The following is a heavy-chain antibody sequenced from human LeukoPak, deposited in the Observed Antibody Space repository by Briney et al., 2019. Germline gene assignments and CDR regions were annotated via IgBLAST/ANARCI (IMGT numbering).Heavy chain of an antibody. CDR2: FSGSSGRT. V-gene: IGHV3-23*01. J-gene: IGHJ4*02. D-gene: IGHD2-15*01. CDR3: AKRYCSGGSCYHRYFDY. Sequence: GGSLRLSCAASGFTFSTSSMSWVRQAPGRGLEWVSLFSGSSGRTYYADSVKGRFTISRDNSKNTLYLHMNSLRAEDTAIYYCAKRYCSGGSCYHRYFDYWGQGTLATASS. CDR1: GFTFSTSS.